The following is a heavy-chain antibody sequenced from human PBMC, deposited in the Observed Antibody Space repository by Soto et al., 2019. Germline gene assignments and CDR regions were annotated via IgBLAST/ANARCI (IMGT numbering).Heavy chain of an antibody. CDR1: GDSFPSYG. D-gene: IGHD2-15*01. CDR3: ARGVDYYYGMDV. Sequence: ASVKVSCKACGDSFPSYGINWVRQAPGQGLEWMGWISAYNGNANYAQKFQGRVTMTTDTSTSTAYMELRSLRSDDTAVYYCARGVDYYYGMDVWGQGTTVTVSS. J-gene: IGHJ6*02. V-gene: IGHV1-18*01. CDR2: ISAYNGNA.